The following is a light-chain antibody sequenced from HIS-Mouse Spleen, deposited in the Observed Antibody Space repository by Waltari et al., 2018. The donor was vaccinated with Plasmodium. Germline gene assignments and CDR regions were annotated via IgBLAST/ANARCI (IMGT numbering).Light chain of an antibody. J-gene: IGLJ3*02. CDR1: KLGDKY. CDR2: QDS. Sequence: SYELTQPPSVSVSPGQTASITFSGDKLGDKYACCYQQKPGQSPVLVIYQDSKRPSGIPERFSGSNSGNTATLTISGTQAMDEADYYCQAWDSSTAVFGGGTKLTVL. CDR3: QAWDSSTAV. V-gene: IGLV3-1*01.